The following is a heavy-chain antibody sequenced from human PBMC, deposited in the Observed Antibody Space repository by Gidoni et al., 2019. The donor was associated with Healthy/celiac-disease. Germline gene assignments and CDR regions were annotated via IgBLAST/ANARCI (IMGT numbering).Heavy chain of an antibody. D-gene: IGHD6-19*01. V-gene: IGHV3-49*04. CDR2: IRSKAYGGTT. J-gene: IGHJ4*02. CDR1: GFTFGDYA. Sequence: EVQLVESGGGLVQPGRSLRLSCTASGFTFGDYAMSWVRQAPGKGLGWVGFIRSKAYGGTTEYAASVKGRFTISRDDSKSIAYLQMNSLKTEDTAVYYCTRDADSQPHLSRYSGIAVAGAGYWGQGTLVTVSS. CDR3: TRDADSQPHLSRYSGIAVAGAGY.